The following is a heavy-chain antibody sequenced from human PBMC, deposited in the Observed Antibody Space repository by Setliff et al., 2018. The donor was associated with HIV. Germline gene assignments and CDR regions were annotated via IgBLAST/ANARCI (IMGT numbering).Heavy chain of an antibody. CDR2: ISGSGDTI. CDR1: GFTFSNYE. CDR3: TREIGIGLLPFGHHYYYMDV. D-gene: IGHD3-22*01. V-gene: IGHV3-48*03. J-gene: IGHJ6*03. Sequence: GESLKISCAASGFTFSNYEMNRVRQAPGKGLEWVSYISGSGDTIYYAESIKGRFTISRDNAKGSLYLQMSSLREEDTAIYYCTREIGIGLLPFGHHYYYMDVWGNGTTVTVSS.